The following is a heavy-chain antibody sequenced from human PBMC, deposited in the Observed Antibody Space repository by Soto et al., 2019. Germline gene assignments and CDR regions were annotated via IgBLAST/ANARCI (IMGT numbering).Heavy chain of an antibody. CDR1: GGSISSYY. J-gene: IGHJ4*02. CDR2: IYYSGST. Sequence: SETLSLTCTVSGGSISSYYWSWIRQPPGKGLEWIGYIYYSGSTNYNPSLQNRVTISIDTSKNQVSLKVNSVTAADTAVYYCARDHPHSYGVYYFDYWGQGTLVTVSS. CDR3: ARDHPHSYGVYYFDY. D-gene: IGHD5-18*01. V-gene: IGHV4-59*01.